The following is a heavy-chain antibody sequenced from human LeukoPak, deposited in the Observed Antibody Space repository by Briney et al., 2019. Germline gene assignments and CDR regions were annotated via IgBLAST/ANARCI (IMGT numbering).Heavy chain of an antibody. CDR1: GYTFTSYG. CDR2: ISAYNGNT. D-gene: IGHD3-22*01. CDR3: ARDGDLDYYDSSGYRRRELDY. Sequence: ASVTVSCKASGYTFTSYGISWVRQAPGQGLEWMGWISAYNGNTNYAQKLQGRVTMTTDTSTSTAYMELRSLRSDDTAVYYCARDGDLDYYDSSGYRRRELDYWGQGTLVTVSS. V-gene: IGHV1-18*01. J-gene: IGHJ4*02.